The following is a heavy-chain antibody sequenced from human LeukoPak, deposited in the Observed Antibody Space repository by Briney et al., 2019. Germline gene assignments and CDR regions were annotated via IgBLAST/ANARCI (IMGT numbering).Heavy chain of an antibody. V-gene: IGHV3-23*01. D-gene: IGHD4-23*01. Sequence: GGSLRLSCAASGFTFSSYAMRWVRQAPGEGLQWVSAISGGGGNTYNADSVKGRFTISRDNSKNTLYLQMNSLRAEDTAVYYCAKGRYGGESGYFDYWGQGTLVTVSS. CDR3: AKGRYGGESGYFDY. CDR1: GFTFSSYA. CDR2: ISGGGGNT. J-gene: IGHJ4*02.